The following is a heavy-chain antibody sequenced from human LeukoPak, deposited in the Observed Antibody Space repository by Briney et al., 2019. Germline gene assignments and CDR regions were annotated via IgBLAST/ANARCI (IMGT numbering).Heavy chain of an antibody. CDR3: ARCGYYDFWSGYNPATFAS. CDR1: GGSISSGKYY. CDR2: IYYSGST. V-gene: IGHV4-39*01. Sequence: PSETLSLTCTVSGGSISSGKYYGRRIRQPPGKGLEWIGSIYYSGSTYYNPSLKSRVTISLDTSKNQFSLKLSSVTAEDTAVYYCARCGYYDFWSGYNPATFASCGQGNLVTVSS. J-gene: IGHJ4*02. D-gene: IGHD3-3*01.